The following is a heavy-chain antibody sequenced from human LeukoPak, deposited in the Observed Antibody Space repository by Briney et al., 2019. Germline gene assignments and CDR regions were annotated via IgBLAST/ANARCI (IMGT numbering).Heavy chain of an antibody. D-gene: IGHD6-19*01. Sequence: PGGPLRLSCAVSGFPVYTNSMNWVRQVPGKGLEWVSVIYTGSTTHYADSVKGRFTISRDNSKNTLYLEMNSLRAEDAAVYFCARSPAFYDGAVVKYYFDYWGQGTLVTVSS. J-gene: IGHJ4*02. CDR3: ARSPAFYDGAVVKYYFDY. V-gene: IGHV3-53*01. CDR2: IYTGSTT. CDR1: GFPVYTNS.